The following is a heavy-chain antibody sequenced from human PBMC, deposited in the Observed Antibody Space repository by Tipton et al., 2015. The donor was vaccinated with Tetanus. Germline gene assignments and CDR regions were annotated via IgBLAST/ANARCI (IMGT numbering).Heavy chain of an antibody. V-gene: IGHV4-59*01. CDR2: IYYSGST. CDR1: GGPIRGYY. Sequence: LRLSCVVSGGPIRGYYWSRIRQPPGKELEWIGWIYYSGSTKYNPSLKSRVTMSVDTSKNQFSLKLRSVSAADTAVYYCARGGSSVGPWGQGTQVTVSS. D-gene: IGHD3-10*01. J-gene: IGHJ5*02. CDR3: ARGGSSVGP.